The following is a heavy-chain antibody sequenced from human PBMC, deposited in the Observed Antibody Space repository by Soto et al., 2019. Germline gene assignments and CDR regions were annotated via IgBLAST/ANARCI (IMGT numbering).Heavy chain of an antibody. CDR2: ISAYNGDT. J-gene: IGHJ5*02. Sequence: GASVKVSCKASGYTFSHHGFSWVRQVPGQGLEWLGWISAYNGDTAYAQKFQDRFTMTTDTSSSTAYMELRSLRPDDTAVYDCAKDRHRLTQNFYEIAWGLGTRVTVSS. D-gene: IGHD3-22*01. CDR1: GYTFSHHG. CDR3: AKDRHRLTQNFYEIA. V-gene: IGHV1-18*01.